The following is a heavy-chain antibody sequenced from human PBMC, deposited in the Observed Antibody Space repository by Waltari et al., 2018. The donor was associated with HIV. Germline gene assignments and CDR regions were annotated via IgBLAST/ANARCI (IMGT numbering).Heavy chain of an antibody. V-gene: IGHV3-21*06. J-gene: IGHJ6*02. Sequence: ESGGGRAKPGGTLKLSCSGSGFPFKTYSVSWIRQTPGRGLEWSSSIRDDSSFIYYADSVKGRFTVSRDNVRNSVFLQINDVRAEDTATYFCGAFLCAEDCRDGFDVWGPGTTVIVSS. CDR1: GFPFKTYS. CDR2: IRDDSSFI. D-gene: IGHD2-21*02. CDR3: GAFLCAEDCRDGFDV.